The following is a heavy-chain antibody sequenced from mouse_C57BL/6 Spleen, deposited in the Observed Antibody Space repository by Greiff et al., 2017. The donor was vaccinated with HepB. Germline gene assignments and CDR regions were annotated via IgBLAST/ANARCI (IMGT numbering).Heavy chain of an antibody. Sequence: VQLQQSVAELVRPGASVKLSCTASGFNIKNTYMHWVKQRPEQGLEWIGRIDPANGNTKYAPKFQGKATITADTSSNTAYLQLSSLTSEDTAIYYWARLPYYGSSYKGFAYWGQGTLVTVSA. CDR2: IDPANGNT. V-gene: IGHV14-3*01. CDR1: GFNIKNTY. CDR3: ARLPYYGSSYKGFAY. J-gene: IGHJ3*01. D-gene: IGHD1-1*01.